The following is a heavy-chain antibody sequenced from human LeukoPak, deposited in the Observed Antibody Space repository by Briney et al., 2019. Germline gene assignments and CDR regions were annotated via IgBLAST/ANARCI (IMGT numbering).Heavy chain of an antibody. Sequence: PGGSLRLSCAASGFIFNAYSMNWVRQAPGKGLEWVSSISNTNSDIYYAESVKGRFTISRDSAKNSLYLQMNSLRDEDTAVYYCARGGARFLEWLLLVYWGQGTLVTVSS. CDR2: ISNTNSDI. D-gene: IGHD3-3*01. CDR3: ARGGARFLEWLLLVY. CDR1: GFIFNAYS. J-gene: IGHJ4*02. V-gene: IGHV3-21*01.